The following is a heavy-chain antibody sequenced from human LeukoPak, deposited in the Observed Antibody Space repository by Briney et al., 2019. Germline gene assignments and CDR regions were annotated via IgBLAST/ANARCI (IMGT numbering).Heavy chain of an antibody. Sequence: ASVNVSCKASGYTFTGYYMHWVRQAPGQGVEGMGWINPNSGGTNYEQKFQGRVTMTRDTSISTAYMELSRLRSDDTAVYYCARDPGVSYDILTSSYFDYWGQGTLVTASS. CDR3: ARDPGVSYDILTSSYFDY. J-gene: IGHJ4*02. V-gene: IGHV1-2*02. CDR2: INPNSGGT. CDR1: GYTFTGYY. D-gene: IGHD3-9*01.